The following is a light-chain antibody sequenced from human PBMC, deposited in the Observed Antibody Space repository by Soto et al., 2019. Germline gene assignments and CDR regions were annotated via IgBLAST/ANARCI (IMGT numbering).Light chain of an antibody. Sequence: EIVLTQSPATLSLSPGERATLSCRASQSVSSSLAWYQQKPGQAPRLLIYGASNRATGIPARFSASGSGTDFTLIISSLAPEDFAVYYCQQRGNWPNTFGQGTRLEI. CDR3: QQRGNWPNT. V-gene: IGKV3-11*01. CDR2: GAS. CDR1: QSVSSS. J-gene: IGKJ5*01.